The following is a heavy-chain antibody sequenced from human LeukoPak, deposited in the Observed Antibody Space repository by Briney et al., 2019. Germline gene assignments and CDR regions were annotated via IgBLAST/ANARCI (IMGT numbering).Heavy chain of an antibody. J-gene: IGHJ5*02. D-gene: IGHD3-10*01. CDR3: AREVSYYYGSGTQGGWFDP. CDR1: GGTFSSYA. Sequence: ASVKVSCKASGGTFSSYAISWVRQAPGQGLEWMGGIIPIFGTANYAQKFQGRVTMTRDTSISTAYMELSRLRSDDTAVYYCAREVSYYYGSGTQGGWFDPWGQGTLVTVSS. V-gene: IGHV1-69*05. CDR2: IIPIFGTA.